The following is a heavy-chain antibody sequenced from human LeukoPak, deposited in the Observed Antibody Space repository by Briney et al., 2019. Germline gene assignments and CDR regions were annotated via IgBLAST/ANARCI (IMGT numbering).Heavy chain of an antibody. Sequence: GGSLRLSCAASGFTFSIYSMNWVRQAPGKGLAWVSYISSGSSTTYYTDSVKGRFTISRDNAKNSLYLQMNSLTAEDTAVYFCARDRQLAFDYWGQGTLVTASS. CDR2: ISSGSSTT. CDR3: ARDRQLAFDY. D-gene: IGHD6-6*01. CDR1: GFTFSIYS. V-gene: IGHV3-48*04. J-gene: IGHJ4*02.